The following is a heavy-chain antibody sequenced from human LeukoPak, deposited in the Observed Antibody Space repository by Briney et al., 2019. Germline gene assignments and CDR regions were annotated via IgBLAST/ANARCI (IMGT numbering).Heavy chain of an antibody. V-gene: IGHV3-23*01. Sequence: PGGSLRLSCAASGFTFSSYAMSWVRQAPGKGLEWVSAISGSGGSTYYADSVKGRFTISRDNSKNTLYLQINSLRAEDTAVYYCAKDGVPNYYGSGSYLDYWGQGTLVTVSS. CDR2: ISGSGGST. D-gene: IGHD3-10*01. CDR1: GFTFSSYA. J-gene: IGHJ4*02. CDR3: AKDGVPNYYGSGSYLDY.